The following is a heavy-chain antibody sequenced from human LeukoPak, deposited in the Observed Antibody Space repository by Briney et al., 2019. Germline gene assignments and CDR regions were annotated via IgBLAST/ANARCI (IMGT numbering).Heavy chain of an antibody. D-gene: IGHD4-23*01. CDR3: ASSTVVTPTDYYYYYGMDV. Sequence: KPSETLSLTCTVSGGSISSSSYYWGWIRQPPGKGLEWIGSIYYSGSTYYNPSLKSRVTISVDTSKNQFSLKLSSVTAADTAVYYCASSTVVTPTDYYYYYGMDVWGQGTTVTVSS. V-gene: IGHV4-39*01. CDR1: GGSISSSSYY. CDR2: IYYSGST. J-gene: IGHJ6*02.